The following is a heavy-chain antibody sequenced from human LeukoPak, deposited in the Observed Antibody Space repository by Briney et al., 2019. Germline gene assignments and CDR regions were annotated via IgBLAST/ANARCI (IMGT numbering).Heavy chain of an antibody. CDR1: GGSISSSGHY. CDR2: INEGGRI. Sequence: PSETLSLTCTVSGGSISSSGHYWGWIRQPPGKGLEWIGEINEGGRISYNPSLKSRVTISVDTSKTQLSLKLSSVTAADTAVYYCARYYGSGTYSLAYWGQGTLVTVSP. V-gene: IGHV4-39*07. CDR3: ARYYGSGTYSLAY. D-gene: IGHD3-10*01. J-gene: IGHJ4*02.